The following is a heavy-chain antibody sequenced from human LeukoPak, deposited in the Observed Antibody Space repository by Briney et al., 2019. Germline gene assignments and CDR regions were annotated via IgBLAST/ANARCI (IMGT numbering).Heavy chain of an antibody. CDR2: INTGNGQT. V-gene: IGHV1-3*04. CDR3: ARYFGSGSYLDY. CDR1: GYTFTKFA. Sequence: ASVKVSCKTSGYTFTKFAIHWVRQAPGQRLEWMGWINTGNGQTKYSENFGGRVTMTRDTSTSTIYVEVRSLTSEDTGLYYCARYFGSGSYLDYWGQGTLLTVSS. J-gene: IGHJ4*02. D-gene: IGHD3-10*01.